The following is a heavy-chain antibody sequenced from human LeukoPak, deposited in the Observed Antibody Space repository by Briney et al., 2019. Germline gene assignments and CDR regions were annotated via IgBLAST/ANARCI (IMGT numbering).Heavy chain of an antibody. J-gene: IGHJ3*02. Sequence: PGGSLRLSCAASGFTFSSYEMNWVRQAPGKGLEWVSYISSSGSTIYYADSVKGRFTISRDNAKNSLYLQMNSLRAEDTAVYYCARGYSWFGELFTGHDAFDIWGQGTMVTVSS. V-gene: IGHV3-48*03. CDR2: ISSSGSTI. D-gene: IGHD3-10*01. CDR3: ARGYSWFGELFTGHDAFDI. CDR1: GFTFSSYE.